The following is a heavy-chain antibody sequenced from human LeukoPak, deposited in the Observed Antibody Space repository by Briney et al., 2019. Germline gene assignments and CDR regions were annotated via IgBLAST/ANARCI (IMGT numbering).Heavy chain of an antibody. CDR3: ARVLWFGEKTFDP. V-gene: IGHV4-61*01. Sequence: SETLSLTCTVSGGSVSSGSYNWSWIRQPPGKGLEWIGYIYYSGSTNYNPSLKSRVTISVDTSKNQFSLKLSSVTAADTAVYYCARVLWFGEKTFDPWGQGTLVTVSS. CDR1: GGSVSSGSYN. D-gene: IGHD3-10*01. CDR2: IYYSGST. J-gene: IGHJ5*02.